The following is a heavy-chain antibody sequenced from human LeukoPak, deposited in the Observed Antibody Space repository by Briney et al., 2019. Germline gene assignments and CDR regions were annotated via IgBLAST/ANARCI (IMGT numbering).Heavy chain of an antibody. CDR3: ARGAPYCSSISCYVEY. CDR1: GFTFSSYP. J-gene: IGHJ4*02. Sequence: GGSLRLSCAASGFTFSSYPMHWVRQAPGKGLEWVAVISYDGSNKYYADSVKGRFTISRDNSKNTLYLQMNSLRAEDTAVYYCARGAPYCSSISCYVEYWGQGTLVTVSS. D-gene: IGHD2-2*01. CDR2: ISYDGSNK. V-gene: IGHV3-30-3*01.